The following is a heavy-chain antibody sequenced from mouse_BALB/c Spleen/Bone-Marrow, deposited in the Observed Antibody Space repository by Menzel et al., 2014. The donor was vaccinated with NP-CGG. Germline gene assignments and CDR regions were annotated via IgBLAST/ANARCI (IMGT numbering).Heavy chain of an antibody. CDR3: SSDYGGTAWFAR. Sequence: EAQLPQSGAAVVRPGASVKLGCTAAGFNIKETHIHRLQHGLEEGLDWIGRIDAANVNTKYGPKFQGQPTITAAQSSSTAYLQLLSLPSEDTAVYYSSSDYGGTAWFARWGHGTLVTVSA. V-gene: IGHV14-3*02. J-gene: IGHJ3*01. CDR2: IDAANVNT. CDR1: GFNIKETH. D-gene: IGHD1-1*01.